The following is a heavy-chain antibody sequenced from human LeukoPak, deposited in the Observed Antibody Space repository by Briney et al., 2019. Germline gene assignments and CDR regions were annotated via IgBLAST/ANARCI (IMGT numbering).Heavy chain of an antibody. CDR1: GEYISNYC. Sequence: SETLSLTGTVSGEYISNYCWSWIRQPPGKGLEWIGYAHFSGSTNCNPSLKSRVTISVDTSKSQFSLKLSSVTAADTAVYYCARDCSSTNCHWPYYNGMDVWGQGTTVTVSS. J-gene: IGHJ6*02. D-gene: IGHD2-2*01. CDR2: AHFSGST. V-gene: IGHV4-59*01. CDR3: ARDCSSTNCHWPYYNGMDV.